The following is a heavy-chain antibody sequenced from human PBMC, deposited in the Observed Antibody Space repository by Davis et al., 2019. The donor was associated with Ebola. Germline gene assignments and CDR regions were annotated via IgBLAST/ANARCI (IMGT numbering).Heavy chain of an antibody. Sequence: AASVKVSCKASGYTFTSYDINWVRQATGQGLEWMGWMNPNSVNAGYAQKFQGRVTMTRNTSITTAHMELSSLRSEDTAVYYCARVLTRPQRRWFDAWGQGTLVTVSS. CDR3: ARVLTRPQRRWFDA. V-gene: IGHV1-8*01. CDR1: GYTFTSYD. CDR2: MNPNSVNA. J-gene: IGHJ5*02. D-gene: IGHD1-14*01.